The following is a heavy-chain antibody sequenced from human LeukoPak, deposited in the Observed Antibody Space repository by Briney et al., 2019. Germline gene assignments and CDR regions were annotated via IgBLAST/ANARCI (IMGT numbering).Heavy chain of an antibody. Sequence: GGSLRLSCAASGFTFSSYGMHWVRQAPGKGLEWVSGINWDGGSIGYADSVKGRFTISRDNAKNSLYLQMNSLRAEDTALYYCARVGIYGDYGRYFDYWGQGTLVTVPS. D-gene: IGHD4-17*01. J-gene: IGHJ4*02. CDR3: ARVGIYGDYGRYFDY. V-gene: IGHV3-20*04. CDR2: INWDGGSI. CDR1: GFTFSSYG.